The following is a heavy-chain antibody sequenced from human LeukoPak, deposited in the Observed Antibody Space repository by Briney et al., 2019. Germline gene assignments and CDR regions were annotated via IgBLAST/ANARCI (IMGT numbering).Heavy chain of an antibody. J-gene: IGHJ4*02. CDR1: GFTFSSYG. Sequence: PGGSLRLSCAASGFTFSSYGMHWVRQAPGKGLEWVAVISYDGSNKYYADSVKGRFTISRDNSKNTLYLQMNSLRAEDTAVYYCANLMRSYYDYCGQGTLVTVSS. CDR2: ISYDGSNK. CDR3: ANLMRSYYDY. V-gene: IGHV3-30*18.